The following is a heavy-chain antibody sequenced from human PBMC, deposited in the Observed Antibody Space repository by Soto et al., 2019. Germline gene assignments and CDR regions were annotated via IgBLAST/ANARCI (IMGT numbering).Heavy chain of an antibody. D-gene: IGHD3-9*01. CDR1: GDSVSSNSAA. Sequence: PSQTLSLTCAISGDSVSSNSAAWNWIRQSPSRGLEWLGRTYYRSKWYNDKTESEKRRITINPDTSKNQFSLQLNSVTPEDTAVYYCARDSARLRYFDSWGQGTLVTVSS. CDR3: ARDSARLRYFDS. V-gene: IGHV6-1*01. J-gene: IGHJ4*02. CDR2: TYYRSKWYN.